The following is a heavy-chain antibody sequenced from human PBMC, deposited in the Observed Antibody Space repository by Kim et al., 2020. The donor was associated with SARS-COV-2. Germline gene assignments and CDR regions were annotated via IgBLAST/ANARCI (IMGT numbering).Heavy chain of an antibody. CDR3: ARDQYGTGGSGWPYFAY. J-gene: IGHJ4*02. V-gene: IGHV3-11*06. D-gene: IGHD6-19*01. Sequence: VKGRFTISRDNAKKSLYLQMNSLRGGDTAVYYCARDQYGTGGSGWPYFAYWGQGTLVTVSS.